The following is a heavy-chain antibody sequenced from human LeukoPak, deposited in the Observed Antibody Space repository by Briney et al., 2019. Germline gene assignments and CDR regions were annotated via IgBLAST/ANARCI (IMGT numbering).Heavy chain of an antibody. V-gene: IGHV3-23*01. CDR2: IRGSGENT. CDR3: ARHRSSWLIDY. D-gene: IGHD6-6*01. Sequence: GGSLRPSCAASGFTFSSYAMSWVRQAPGKGLEWVSAIRGSGENTYYADSVKGRFTISRDNSKNTLYLQMNSLRAEDTAVYYCARHRSSWLIDYWGQGTLVTVSS. CDR1: GFTFSSYA. J-gene: IGHJ4*02.